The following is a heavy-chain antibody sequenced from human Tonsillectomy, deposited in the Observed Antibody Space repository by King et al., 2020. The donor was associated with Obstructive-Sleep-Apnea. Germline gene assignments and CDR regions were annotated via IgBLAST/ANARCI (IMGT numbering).Heavy chain of an antibody. D-gene: IGHD3-22*01. Sequence: VQLVESGGGLVQPGGSLRLSCAASGFTVSSNYMSWVRQAPGKGLEWVSVIYSGGSTYYADSVKGRFTISRDNSKNTLYLHMNSLRAEDTAVYYCARAPAPYYYDSSGNPEMDVWGQGTTVTVSS. CDR2: IYSGGST. V-gene: IGHV3-66*01. CDR1: GFTVSSNY. CDR3: ARAPAPYYYDSSGNPEMDV. J-gene: IGHJ6*02.